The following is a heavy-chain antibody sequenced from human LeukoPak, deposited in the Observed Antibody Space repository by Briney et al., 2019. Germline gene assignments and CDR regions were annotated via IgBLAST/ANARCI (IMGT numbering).Heavy chain of an antibody. CDR2: ISGSGGST. CDR1: GFTFSSYS. CDR3: AKLWFGDPDAFDI. V-gene: IGHV3-23*01. Sequence: GGSLRLSCAASGFTFSSYSMNWVRQAPGKGLEWVSAISGSGGSTYYADSVKGRFTISRDNSKNTLYLQMNSLRAEDTAVYYCAKLWFGDPDAFDIWGQGTMVTVSS. D-gene: IGHD3-10*01. J-gene: IGHJ3*02.